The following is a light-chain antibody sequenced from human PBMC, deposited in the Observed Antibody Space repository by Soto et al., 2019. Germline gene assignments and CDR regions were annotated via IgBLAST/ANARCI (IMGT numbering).Light chain of an antibody. CDR2: AAS. J-gene: IGKJ4*01. V-gene: IGKV1-39*01. Sequence: DIPLTQSPSSLSASLLDRASIXWRATQSISSYLNWYQQKPGKAPKLLIYAASSLQSGVPSRFSGSGSGTDFTLTISSLQPEDFATYYCQQSYSTPLTFGGGTKVDIK. CDR3: QQSYSTPLT. CDR1: QSISSY.